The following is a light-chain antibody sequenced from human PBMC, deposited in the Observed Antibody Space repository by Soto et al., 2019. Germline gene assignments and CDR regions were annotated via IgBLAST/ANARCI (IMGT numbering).Light chain of an antibody. V-gene: IGKV1-27*01. CDR1: QGLSNY. J-gene: IGKJ2*01. Sequence: DIQMTQSPSSLSASVGDRVTITCRASQGLSNYLAWYQQKPGKVPKLLIYAASTLQSGVPSRFSGSGSGTDFTLTISSLQPEDVATYYCQKYNNAPYTFGQGTKLEFK. CDR3: QKYNNAPYT. CDR2: AAS.